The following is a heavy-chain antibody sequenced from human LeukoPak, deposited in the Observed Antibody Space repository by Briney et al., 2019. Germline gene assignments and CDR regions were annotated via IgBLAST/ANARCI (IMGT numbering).Heavy chain of an antibody. J-gene: IGHJ3*02. CDR2: IYYSGST. D-gene: IGHD5-18*01. CDR3: ARDRGYSYSGAFDI. V-gene: IGHV4-59*01. Sequence: SETLSLTCTVSGDSISSYYWSWIRQPPGKGLEWIGYIYYSGSTNYNPSLKSRVTISVDTSKNQFSLKLSSVTAADTAVYYCARDRGYSYSGAFDIWGQGTMVTVSS. CDR1: GDSISSYY.